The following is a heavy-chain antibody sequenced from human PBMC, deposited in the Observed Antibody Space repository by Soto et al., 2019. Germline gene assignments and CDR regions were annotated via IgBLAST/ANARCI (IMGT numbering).Heavy chain of an antibody. CDR2: IYHGGST. J-gene: IGHJ5*02. V-gene: IGHV4-31*03. CDR3: ARVGPWVPYYYDSSPYTFYYWFGP. CDR1: GGSISSGGYY. Sequence: KPSETLSLTCTVSGGSISSGGYYWSWIRQHPGKGLEGIGYIYHGGSTYYNPSVNSRVTLSIDLTNNHVTLILNSVTAADTAAYYCARVGPWVPYYYDSSPYTFYYWFGPWGQGTLVTVSS. D-gene: IGHD3-22*01.